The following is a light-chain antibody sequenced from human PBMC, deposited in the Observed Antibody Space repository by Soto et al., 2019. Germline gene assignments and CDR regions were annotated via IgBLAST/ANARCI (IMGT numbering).Light chain of an antibody. J-gene: IGLJ1*01. Sequence: QSVLTQPPSVSGSPGQSVTISCTGTRSDVGSYNRVSWYQQPPGKAPKLLIYEVNNRPWWVPDRFSGSKSGNTASLTISGLQAEDEADYYCSFNTSTYTFVYGTGTKVTVL. CDR3: SFNTSTYTFV. CDR1: RSDVGSYNR. CDR2: EVN. V-gene: IGLV2-18*01.